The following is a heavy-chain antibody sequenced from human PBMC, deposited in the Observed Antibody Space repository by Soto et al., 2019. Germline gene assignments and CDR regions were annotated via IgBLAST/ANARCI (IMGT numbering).Heavy chain of an antibody. J-gene: IGHJ4*02. D-gene: IGHD3-22*01. V-gene: IGHV1-3*01. CDR1: GYTFTSYA. Sequence: GASVKVSCKASGYTFTSYAMHWVRQAPGQRLEWMGWINAGNGNTKYSQKLQGRVTITRDTSASTAYMELSSLRSEDTAVYYCARALLIAYDSSGYPDYWGQGTLVTSPQ. CDR3: ARALLIAYDSSGYPDY. CDR2: INAGNGNT.